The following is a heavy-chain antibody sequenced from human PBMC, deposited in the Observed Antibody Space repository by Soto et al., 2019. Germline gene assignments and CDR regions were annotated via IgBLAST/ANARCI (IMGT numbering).Heavy chain of an antibody. V-gene: IGHV3-49*03. CDR2: IRSKAYGGTT. J-gene: IGHJ3*02. CDR3: TRDVRVVPAALNPSAFDI. CDR1: GFTFGDYA. Sequence: GGSLRLSCTASGFTFGDYAMSWFRQAPGKGLEWVGFIRSKAYGGTTEYAASVKGRFTISRDDSKSIAYLQMNSLKTEDTAVYYCTRDVRVVPAALNPSAFDIWGQGTMVTVSS. D-gene: IGHD2-2*01.